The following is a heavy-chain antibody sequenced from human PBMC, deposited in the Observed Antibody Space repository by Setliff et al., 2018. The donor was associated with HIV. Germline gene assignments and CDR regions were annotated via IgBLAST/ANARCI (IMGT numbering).Heavy chain of an antibody. CDR3: ARPIHTGLLYFDY. CDR1: GVSISGHF. Sequence: SETLSLTCFVSGVSISGHFWGWIRQPPGKGLEWIGYIYTSGTTEYNPSLDSRVTISVDTSRDQFSLNLRSVTAADTALYFCARPIHTGLLYFDYWGLGMLVTV. J-gene: IGHJ4*02. D-gene: IGHD2-8*02. CDR2: IYTSGTT. V-gene: IGHV4-4*09.